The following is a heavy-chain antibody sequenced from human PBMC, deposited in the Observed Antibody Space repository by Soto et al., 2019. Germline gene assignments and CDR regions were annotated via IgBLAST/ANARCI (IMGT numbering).Heavy chain of an antibody. D-gene: IGHD2-2*01. V-gene: IGHV1-18*01. CDR1: GYTFTSYG. CDR2: ISAYNGNT. Sequence: ASVKVSCKASGYTFTSYGISWVRQAPGQGLEWMGWISAYNGNTNYAQKLQGRVTMTTDTSTSTAYMELRSLRSDDTAVYYCARENYCSSTSCYGDRRWGVYWGQGTLVTVSS. J-gene: IGHJ4*02. CDR3: ARENYCSSTSCYGDRRWGVY.